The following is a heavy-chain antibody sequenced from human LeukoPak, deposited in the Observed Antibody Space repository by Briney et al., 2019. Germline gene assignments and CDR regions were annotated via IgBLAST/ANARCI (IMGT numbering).Heavy chain of an antibody. V-gene: IGHV4-34*01. CDR1: GGSFRGYY. CDR3: ARGLRAPTRW. D-gene: IGHD3-10*01. J-gene: IGHJ4*02. CDR2: INHSGST. Sequence: SETLSLTCAVYGGSFRGYYWSWIRQPPGKGLEWIGEINHSGSTNYNPSLKSRVTISVDTSKNQFSLKLSSVTAADTAVYYCARGLRAPTRWWGQGTLVTVSS.